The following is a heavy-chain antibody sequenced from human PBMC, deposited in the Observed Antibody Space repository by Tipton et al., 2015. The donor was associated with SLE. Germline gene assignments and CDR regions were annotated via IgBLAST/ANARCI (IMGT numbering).Heavy chain of an antibody. V-gene: IGHV4-59*01. CDR2: IYYSGST. CDR3: AREFVTSSQFFDY. Sequence: LRLSCTVSGGSISTYYWSWIRQPPGKGLEWIGYIYYSGSTNYNPSLKRRVTISVDTSKNHFSLKLSSVTAADTAVYYCAREFVTSSQFFDYWGQGTLVTVSS. J-gene: IGHJ4*02. D-gene: IGHD2-21*01. CDR1: GGSISTYY.